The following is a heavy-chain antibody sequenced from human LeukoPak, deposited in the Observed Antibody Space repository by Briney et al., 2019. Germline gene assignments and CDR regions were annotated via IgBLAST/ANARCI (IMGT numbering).Heavy chain of an antibody. CDR3: AKDNRRHYTSGPNPDSLH. CDR1: GFIFNNYA. D-gene: IGHD6-19*01. CDR2: ISWNSGSI. V-gene: IGHV3-9*01. Sequence: RSLRLSCAGSGFIFNNYAMHWVRQPPGKGLEWVSGISWNSGSIDYADSVKGRFTISRDNAKNSLYLQMNSLRVEDTAFYYCAKDNRRHYTSGPNPDSLHWGQGALVTVSS. J-gene: IGHJ4*02.